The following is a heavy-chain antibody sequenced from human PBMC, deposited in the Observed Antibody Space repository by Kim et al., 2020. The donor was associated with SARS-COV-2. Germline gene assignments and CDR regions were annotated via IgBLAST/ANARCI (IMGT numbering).Heavy chain of an antibody. CDR2: IYYSGNT. J-gene: IGHJ4*02. CDR1: GGSVSSGSYF. CDR3: ARAPNDFWSGYPSYFDY. D-gene: IGHD3-3*01. Sequence: SETLSLTCTVSGGSVSSGSYFWSWIRQPPGKGLEWIGYIYYSGNTNYNPSLKSRVTMSVDTSKNQFSLKLRSVTAADTAVYYCARAPNDFWSGYPSYFDYWGQGTLVTVSS. V-gene: IGHV4-61*01.